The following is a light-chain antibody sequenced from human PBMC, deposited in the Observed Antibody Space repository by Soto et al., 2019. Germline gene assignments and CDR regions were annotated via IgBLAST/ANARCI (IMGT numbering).Light chain of an antibody. Sequence: DIQMTQSPSTLSASVGDRVTITCRASQSISSWLAWYQQKLGRAPRLLIYDASSLESGVPSRFSGSGYGTEFTLTISSLQPDDFATYYCQQYNVYSPTFGQGTKVE. CDR1: QSISSW. CDR2: DAS. CDR3: QQYNVYSPT. J-gene: IGKJ1*01. V-gene: IGKV1-5*01.